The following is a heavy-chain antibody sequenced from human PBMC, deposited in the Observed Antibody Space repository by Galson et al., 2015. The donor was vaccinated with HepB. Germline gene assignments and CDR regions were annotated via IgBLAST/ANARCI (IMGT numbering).Heavy chain of an antibody. CDR3: ARGTFDGGYYYGSGSYYGVDY. J-gene: IGHJ4*02. D-gene: IGHD3-10*01. V-gene: IGHV1-69*13. Sequence: SVKVSCKASGGTFSSYAISWVRQAPGQGLEWMGGIIPIFGTANYAQKFQGRVTITADESTSTAYMELSSLRSEDTAVYYCARGTFDGGYYYGSGSYYGVDYWGQGTLVTVSS. CDR2: IIPIFGTA. CDR1: GGTFSSYA.